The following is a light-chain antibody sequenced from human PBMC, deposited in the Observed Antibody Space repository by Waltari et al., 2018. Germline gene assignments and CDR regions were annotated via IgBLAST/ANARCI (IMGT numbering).Light chain of an antibody. CDR2: DVS. Sequence: WFQHPPGKAPKVVIYDVSKRPSGVSNRFSGSKSGNTASLTISGLQTEDEADYYCNSHTSSNTWVFGGGTKLTVL. CDR3: NSHTSSNTWV. V-gene: IGLV2-14*03. J-gene: IGLJ3*02.